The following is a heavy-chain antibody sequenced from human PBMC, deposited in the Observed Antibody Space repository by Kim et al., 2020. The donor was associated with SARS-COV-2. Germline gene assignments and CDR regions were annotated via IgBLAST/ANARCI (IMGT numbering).Heavy chain of an antibody. CDR3: ARGPRITMIVVVITTDNGFDP. Sequence: ASVKVSCKASGYTFTSYGISWVRQAPGQGLEWLGWISAYNGNTNYAQKLQGRVTMTTETSTSTAYMELRSLRSDDTAVYYCARGPRITMIVVVITTDNGFDPWGPGTLVTVSS. J-gene: IGHJ5*02. V-gene: IGHV1-18*04. CDR1: GYTFTSYG. CDR2: ISAYNGNT. D-gene: IGHD3-22*01.